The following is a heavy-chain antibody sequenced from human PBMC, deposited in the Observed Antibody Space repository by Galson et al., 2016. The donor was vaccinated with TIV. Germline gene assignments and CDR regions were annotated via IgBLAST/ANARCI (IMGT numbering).Heavy chain of an antibody. CDR2: IDGVGST. D-gene: IGHD3-22*01. V-gene: IGHV3-53*01. CDR1: GFTLNHKY. Sequence: SLRLSCAASGFTLNHKYMGWVRQAPGKGLESVSIIDGVGSTYYADPVKGRFPISSDNSKNTVYLQMNSLRADDTAVYYGARSYDSSGNRGRFDLWGQGALVAVSS. CDR3: ARSYDSSGNRGRFDL. J-gene: IGHJ4*02.